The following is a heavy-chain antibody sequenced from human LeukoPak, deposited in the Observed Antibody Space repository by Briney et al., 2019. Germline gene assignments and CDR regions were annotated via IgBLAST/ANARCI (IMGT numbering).Heavy chain of an antibody. J-gene: IGHJ4*02. V-gene: IGHV1-46*01. Sequence: GASLRVSYKASGYTLTSYYMHWVRQAPGQGLEWMGIINPSGGSTSYAQKFQGRVTMTRDTSTSTVYMELSSLRSEDTAVYYCAREKVDTAMVIDYWGQGTLVTVSS. CDR3: AREKVDTAMVIDY. CDR1: GYTLTSYY. CDR2: INPSGGST. D-gene: IGHD5-18*01.